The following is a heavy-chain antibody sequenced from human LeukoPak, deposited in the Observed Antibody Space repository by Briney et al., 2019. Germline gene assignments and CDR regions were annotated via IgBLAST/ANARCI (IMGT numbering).Heavy chain of an antibody. J-gene: IGHJ4*02. CDR2: ISSSGSTI. CDR1: GSTFSDYY. Sequence: PGGSLRLSCAASGSTFSDYYMSWIRQAPGKGLEWVSYISSSGSTIYYADSVKGRFTISRDNAKNSLYLQMNSLRAEDTAVYYCARVSITGTTVAFDYWGQGTLVTVSS. V-gene: IGHV3-11*04. D-gene: IGHD1-7*01. CDR3: ARVSITGTTVAFDY.